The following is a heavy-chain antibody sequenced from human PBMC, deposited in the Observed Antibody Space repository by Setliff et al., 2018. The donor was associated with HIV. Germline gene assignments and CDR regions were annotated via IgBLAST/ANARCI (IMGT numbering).Heavy chain of an antibody. D-gene: IGHD3-3*01. CDR2: VFYNGDT. V-gene: IGHV4-59*08. J-gene: IGHJ4*02. CDR3: ARQMTIPGVAVTPVDY. CDR1: GGSIRGYC. Sequence: PSETLSLTCTVSGGSIRGYCWSWIRQSTGKGLEWIGYVFYNGDTAYNPSLKSRLTISVDTSKSQFSLKLTSVTAADTAVYYCARQMTIPGVAVTPVDYWGQGALVTVSS.